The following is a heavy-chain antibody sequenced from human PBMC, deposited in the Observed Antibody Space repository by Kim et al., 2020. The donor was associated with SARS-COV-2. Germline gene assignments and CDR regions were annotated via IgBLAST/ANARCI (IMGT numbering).Heavy chain of an antibody. CDR2: IWYDESSK. J-gene: IGHJ4*02. CDR3: AKDQASRRGTTCGGNCYPDF. Sequence: GGSLRLSCATSGFTFSAYCMHWIRQAPGKGLEWVAGIWYDESSKYYGDSVEGRFTISRDTSKNMLYLQMHNLRAEDTAVYYCAKDQASRRGTTCGGNCYPDFGGEGTRVTISS. D-gene: IGHD2-21*02. CDR1: GFTFSAYC. V-gene: IGHV3-33*06.